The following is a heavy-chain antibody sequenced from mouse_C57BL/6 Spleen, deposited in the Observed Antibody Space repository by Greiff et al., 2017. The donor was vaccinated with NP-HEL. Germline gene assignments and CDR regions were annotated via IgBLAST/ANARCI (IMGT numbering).Heavy chain of an antibody. Sequence: DVMLVESGGDLVKPGGSLKLSCAASGFTFSSYGMSWVRQTPDKRLEWVATISSGGSYTYYPDSVKGRFTISRDNAKNTLYLQMSSLKSEDTAMYYCARHDTTVVATGPFAYWGQGTLVTVSA. CDR2: ISSGGSYT. CDR1: GFTFSSYG. D-gene: IGHD1-1*01. V-gene: IGHV5-6*02. J-gene: IGHJ3*01. CDR3: ARHDTTVVATGPFAY.